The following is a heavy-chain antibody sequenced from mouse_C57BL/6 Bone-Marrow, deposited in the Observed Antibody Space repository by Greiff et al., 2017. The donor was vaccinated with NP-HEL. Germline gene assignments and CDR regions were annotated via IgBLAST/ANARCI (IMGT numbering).Heavy chain of an antibody. CDR2: INPNNGGT. CDR1: GYTFTDYN. CDR3: AGIYYYGSKGY. Sequence: EVQLQQSGPELVKPGASVKMSCKASGYTFTDYNMHWVKQSHGKSLEWIGYINPNNGGTSYNQKFKGKATLTVNKSSSTAYMELRSLTSEDSAVYYCAGIYYYGSKGYWGQGTTLTVSS. D-gene: IGHD1-1*01. V-gene: IGHV1-22*01. J-gene: IGHJ2*01.